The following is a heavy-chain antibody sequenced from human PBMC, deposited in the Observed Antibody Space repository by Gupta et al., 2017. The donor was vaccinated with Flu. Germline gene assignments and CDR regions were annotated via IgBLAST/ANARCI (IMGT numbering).Heavy chain of an antibody. Sequence: EVQLVESGGGLVQPGGYLRLSCAASGFTFVSYEMNWVRQAPGKGLEWCSYISSSGSTIYYADSVNGRFTISRDNANNSLYLQMNSLRAEDTAVYYCATGHDFWSGYPKNYFDDWGQGTLVTVSS. CDR3: ATGHDFWSGYPKNYFDD. J-gene: IGHJ4*02. CDR1: GFTFVSYE. D-gene: IGHD3-3*01. CDR2: ISSSGSTI. V-gene: IGHV3-48*03.